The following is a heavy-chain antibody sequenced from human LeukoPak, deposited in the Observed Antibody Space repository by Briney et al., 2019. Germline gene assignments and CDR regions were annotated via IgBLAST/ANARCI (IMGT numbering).Heavy chain of an antibody. CDR3: ASLKLRYCSGGSCHSPGRFDA. CDR2: MYYRGST. V-gene: IGHV4-39*01. D-gene: IGHD2-15*01. CDR1: GXSISSVNYH. Sequence: SETLSLTCTVSGXSISSVNYHWGWIRQPPGKGLEWIGNMYYRGSTYYNPSLKSRVTISVDTSKRQFSLKLSSVTAADTAVYYCASLKLRYCSGGSCHSPGRFDAWGQGTPVTVSS. J-gene: IGHJ5*02.